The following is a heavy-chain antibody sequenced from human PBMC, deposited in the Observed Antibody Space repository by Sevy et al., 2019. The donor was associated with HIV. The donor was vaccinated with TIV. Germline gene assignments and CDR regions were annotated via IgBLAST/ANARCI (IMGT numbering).Heavy chain of an antibody. CDR2: ISTYNGKT. V-gene: IGHV1-18*04. CDR1: GYTFSRSV. D-gene: IGHD6-19*01. J-gene: IGHJ4*02. CDR3: ARGRGIAGAGGGYYSDY. Sequence: ASVKVSCMASGYTFSRSVITWVRQAPGQGLEWMGWISTYNGKTNYAQKFQDRVTKTTDTSKNTAYMELRGLGSDDTAIYCWARGRGIAGAGGGYYSDYWGQGSLVTVSS.